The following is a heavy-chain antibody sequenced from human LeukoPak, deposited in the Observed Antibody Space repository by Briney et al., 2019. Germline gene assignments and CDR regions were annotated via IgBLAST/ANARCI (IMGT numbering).Heavy chain of an antibody. Sequence: GGSLRLSCAASGFTFSSYSMNWVRQAPGKGLEWVANMKQDGSQKYYVDSVKGRFTISRDNVQNSLYLQMNSLRAEDTAVYYCARGDYFASGSYSDSWGQGILVTVSS. CDR3: ARGDYFASGSYSDS. J-gene: IGHJ4*02. CDR2: MKQDGSQK. D-gene: IGHD3-10*01. CDR1: GFTFSSYS. V-gene: IGHV3-7*01.